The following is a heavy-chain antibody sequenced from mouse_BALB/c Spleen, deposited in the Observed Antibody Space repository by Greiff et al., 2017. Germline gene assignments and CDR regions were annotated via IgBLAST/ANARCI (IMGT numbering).Heavy chain of an antibody. CDR2: ISYSGST. V-gene: IGHV3-8*02. CDR3: ARLDYDGYYWYFDV. Sequence: VQLKESGPSLVKPSQTLSLTCSVTGDSITSGYWNWIRKFPGNKLEYMGYISYSGSTYYNPSLKSRISITRDTSKNQYYLQLNSVTTEDTATYYCARLDYDGYYWYFDVWGAGTTVTVSS. CDR1: GDSITSGY. J-gene: IGHJ1*01. D-gene: IGHD2-3*01.